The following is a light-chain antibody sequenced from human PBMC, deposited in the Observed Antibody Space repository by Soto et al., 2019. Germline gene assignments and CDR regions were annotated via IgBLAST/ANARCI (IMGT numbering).Light chain of an antibody. CDR2: DDS. Sequence: SYELTQPPSVSVAPGQTARITCEGNNIGSKSVHWYQQRPGQAPVLVLYDDSNRPSGIPERFSGSNSGSTATLTISSVEAGDEADYFCQVWDISSDQYLFGTGTKLTVL. J-gene: IGLJ1*01. CDR3: QVWDISSDQYL. CDR1: NIGSKS. V-gene: IGLV3-21*02.